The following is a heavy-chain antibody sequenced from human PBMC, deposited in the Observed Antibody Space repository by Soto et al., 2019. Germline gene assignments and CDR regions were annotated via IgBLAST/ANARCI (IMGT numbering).Heavy chain of an antibody. CDR1: GGTFSSYA. J-gene: IGHJ6*02. CDR2: IIPIFGTA. CDR3: ARGKEVYCSGGSCYSYYYGMDV. Sequence: SVKVTCKASGGTFSSYAISWVRQAPGQGLEWMGGIIPIFGTANYAQKFQGRVTITADKSTSTAYMELSSLRSEDTAVYYCARGKEVYCSGGSCYSYYYGMDVWGQGTTVTVSS. V-gene: IGHV1-69*06. D-gene: IGHD2-15*01.